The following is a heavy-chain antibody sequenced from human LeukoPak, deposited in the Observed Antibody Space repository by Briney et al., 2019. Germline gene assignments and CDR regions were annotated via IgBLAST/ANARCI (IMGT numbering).Heavy chain of an antibody. CDR3: AMTTVTNFDY. CDR2: ISHDASET. J-gene: IGHJ4*02. CDR1: EFTFSAYP. D-gene: IGHD4-17*01. V-gene: IGHV3-30*04. Sequence: PGRSLRLSCAASEFTFSAYPMHWLRQRPGKGLESLAVISHDASETYYANSVKGRFTISRDNSKNTLYLQMNSLRAEDTAVYYCAMTTVTNFDYWGQGTLVTVSS.